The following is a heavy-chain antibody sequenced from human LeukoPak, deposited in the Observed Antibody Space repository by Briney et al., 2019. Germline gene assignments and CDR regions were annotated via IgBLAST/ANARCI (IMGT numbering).Heavy chain of an antibody. D-gene: IGHD3-22*01. J-gene: IGHJ3*02. CDR3: ARDDTHYGSSGSFYDAFDI. CDR1: GFSFDDYA. V-gene: IGHV3-7*01. CDR2: IRRDGSET. Sequence: GGSLRLSCAASGFSFDDYAMYWVRQPPGKGLEWVANIRRDGSETHYVDSVMGRFTISRDNAKNSLYLQMNSLRAEDTAVYYCARDDTHYGSSGSFYDAFDIWGQGTMVTVSS.